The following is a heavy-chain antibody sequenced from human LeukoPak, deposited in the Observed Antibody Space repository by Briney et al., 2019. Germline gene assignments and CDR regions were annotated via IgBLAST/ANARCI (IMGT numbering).Heavy chain of an antibody. CDR2: IYYSGST. Sequence: SETLSLSCAVSGDSISTYYWSWIRQPPGRGLEWIGSIYYSGSTNYNPSHKSRVTISLDTSKNHFTLNLSSVTAADTAVYYCARYASSTIFGVVVGGWFDPWGQGALVTVSS. CDR1: GDSISTYY. J-gene: IGHJ5*02. V-gene: IGHV4-59*01. CDR3: ARYASSTIFGVVVGGWFDP. D-gene: IGHD3-3*01.